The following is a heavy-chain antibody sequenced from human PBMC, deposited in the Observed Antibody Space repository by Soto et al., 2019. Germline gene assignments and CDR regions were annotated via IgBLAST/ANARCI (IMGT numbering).Heavy chain of an antibody. CDR1: GGSVSSGSYY. CDR3: ARDSLDTAMANYYYYYGMDV. CDR2: IYYSGST. Sequence: LSLTCTVSGGSVSSGSYYWSWIRQPPGKGLEWIGYIYYSGSTNYNPSLKSRVTISVDTSKNQFSLKLSSVTAADTAVYYCARDSLDTAMANYYYYYGMDVWGQGTTVTVSS. D-gene: IGHD5-18*01. V-gene: IGHV4-61*01. J-gene: IGHJ6*02.